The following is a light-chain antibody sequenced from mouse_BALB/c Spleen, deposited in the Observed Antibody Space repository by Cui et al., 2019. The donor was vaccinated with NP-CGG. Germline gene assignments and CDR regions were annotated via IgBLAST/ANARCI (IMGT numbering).Light chain of an antibody. Sequence: QAAATAESALTTSPGETVTLTCRSSSGAVTTSNYANWVQEKPDHLFTGLIGGTNNRAPGVPARFSGSLIGDKAALTITGAQTEDEAIYFCALWYSNHWVFGGGTKLTVL. CDR3: ALWYSNHWV. CDR2: GTN. J-gene: IGLJ1*01. CDR1: SGAVTTSNY. V-gene: IGLV1*01.